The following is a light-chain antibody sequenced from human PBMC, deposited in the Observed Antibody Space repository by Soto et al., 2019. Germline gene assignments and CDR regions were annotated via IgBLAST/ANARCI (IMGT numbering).Light chain of an antibody. CDR2: SNN. Sequence: QAVVTQPPSASGTPGQRVTISCSGSSSNIGNNYVYWYQPLPGTAPKLLIYSNNQRPSGVPDRFSGSKSGTSASLVISGLRSEDEADYYCAAWDDSLSGVVFGGGTQLTVL. J-gene: IGLJ2*01. CDR1: SSNIGNNY. CDR3: AAWDDSLSGVV. V-gene: IGLV1-47*02.